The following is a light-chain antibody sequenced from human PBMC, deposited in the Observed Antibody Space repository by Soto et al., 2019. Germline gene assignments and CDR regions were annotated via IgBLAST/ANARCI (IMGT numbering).Light chain of an antibody. V-gene: IGKV1-5*03. J-gene: IGKJ1*01. CDR3: QQYNTYSWT. CDR2: EAS. Sequence: DVKMTQSPSTLSASVGDRVTITCRASQSIKSWLAWYQQKPGKAPKLLIYEASSLESGVPSRFGGSGSGTEFTLTISSLQPDDFATYYCQQYNTYSWTFGQGTKVDIK. CDR1: QSIKSW.